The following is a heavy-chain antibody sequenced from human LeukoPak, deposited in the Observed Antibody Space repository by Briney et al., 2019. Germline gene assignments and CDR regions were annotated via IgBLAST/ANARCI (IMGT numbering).Heavy chain of an antibody. V-gene: IGHV1-18*01. CDR1: GGTFSSYG. Sequence: ASVKVSCKASGGTFSSYGISWVRQAPGQGLEWMGWISAYNGNTNYAQKLQGRVTMTTDTSTSTAYMELRSLRSDDTAVYYCAREGYSYGYRDNYYYGMDVWGQGTTVTVSS. CDR3: AREGYSYGYRDNYYYGMDV. D-gene: IGHD5-18*01. CDR2: ISAYNGNT. J-gene: IGHJ6*02.